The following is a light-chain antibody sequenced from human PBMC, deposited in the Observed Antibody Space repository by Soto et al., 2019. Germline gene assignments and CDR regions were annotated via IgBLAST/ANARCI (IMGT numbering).Light chain of an antibody. V-gene: IGKV1-33*01. J-gene: IGKJ3*01. CDR1: QAINKY. CDR2: DAS. Sequence: DIQMTQSPSSLSASVGDRVTITCQASQAINKYLNWYQQKAGKAPKLLIYDASNLQTGVPSRFSGSGSGTDFTFTITSLQPEDVATYYCQQYDNFPPLTFGPGTKVDIE. CDR3: QQYDNFPPLT.